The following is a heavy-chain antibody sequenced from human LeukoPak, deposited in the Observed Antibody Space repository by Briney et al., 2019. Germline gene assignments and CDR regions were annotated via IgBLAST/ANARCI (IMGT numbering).Heavy chain of an antibody. CDR1: GFTFSSYA. V-gene: IGHV3-30*04. CDR2: ISYDGSNK. CDR3: ARARPSMWIDY. J-gene: IGHJ4*02. Sequence: GGSLRLSCAASGFTFSSYAMHWVRQAPGKGLEWVAVISYDGSNKYYADSVKGRFTISRDNSKNTLYLQMNSLRAEDTAVYYCARARPSMWIDYWGQGTLVTVSS. D-gene: IGHD5-12*01.